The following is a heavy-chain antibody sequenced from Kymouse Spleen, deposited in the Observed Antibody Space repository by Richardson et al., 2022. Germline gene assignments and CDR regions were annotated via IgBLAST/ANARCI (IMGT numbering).Heavy chain of an antibody. CDR2: INHSGST. D-gene: IGHD6-19*01. CDR1: GGSFSGYY. J-gene: IGHJ3*02. V-gene: IGHV4-34*01. CDR3: ARRGSGWYPGAFDI. Sequence: QVQLQQWGAGLLKPSETLSLTCAVYGGSFSGYYWSWIRQPPGKGLEWIGEINHSGSTNYNPSLKSRVTISVDTSKNQFSLKLSSVTAADTAVYYCARRGSGWYPGAFDIWGQGTMVTVSS.